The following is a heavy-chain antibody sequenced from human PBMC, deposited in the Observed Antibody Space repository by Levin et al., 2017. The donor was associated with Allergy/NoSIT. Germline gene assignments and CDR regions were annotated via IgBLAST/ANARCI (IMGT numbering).Heavy chain of an antibody. Sequence: SGPTLVKPTQTLTLTCTFSVLSLSTSGVGVDWIRQPPGKALEWLAVIYWDDDKRYSPSLKSRLTITKDTSKNQVVLTMTNMDPVDTGTYYCAHRNTNKGWFDPWGQGTLVTVSS. V-gene: IGHV2-5*02. CDR2: IYWDDDK. J-gene: IGHJ5*02. CDR1: VLSLSTSGVG. CDR3: AHRNTNKGWFDP. D-gene: IGHD1/OR15-1a*01.